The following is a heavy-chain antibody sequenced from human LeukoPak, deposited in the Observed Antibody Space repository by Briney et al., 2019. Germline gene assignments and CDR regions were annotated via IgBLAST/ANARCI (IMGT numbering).Heavy chain of an antibody. J-gene: IGHJ4*02. CDR3: VRVGSVAGSDYLNY. CDR2: SRNKAKSYTT. CDR1: GFTFSDHF. Sequence: GGSLRLSCAVSGFTFSDHFLDWVRQAPGKGLEWVGRSRNKAKSYTTEYAASVKGRFTISRDDSKNSLYLQMNSLKTEDTAVYYCVRVGSVAGSDYLNYWGQGTLVTVSS. V-gene: IGHV3-72*01. D-gene: IGHD6-19*01.